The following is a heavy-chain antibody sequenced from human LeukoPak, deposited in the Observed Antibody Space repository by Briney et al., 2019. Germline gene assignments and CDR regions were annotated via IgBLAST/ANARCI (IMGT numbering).Heavy chain of an antibody. CDR1: GFTFSSYG. V-gene: IGHV3-30*18. CDR3: AKIPRGFSSSSWYRGFWEGLFDP. CDR2: ISYDGSNK. J-gene: IGHJ5*02. D-gene: IGHD6-13*01. Sequence: HPGGSLRLSCAASGFTFSSYGMHWVRQAPGKGLEWVAVISYDGSNKYYADSVKGRFTISRDNSKNTLYLQMNSLRAEDTAVYYCAKIPRGFSSSSWYRGFWEGLFDPWGQGTLVTVSS.